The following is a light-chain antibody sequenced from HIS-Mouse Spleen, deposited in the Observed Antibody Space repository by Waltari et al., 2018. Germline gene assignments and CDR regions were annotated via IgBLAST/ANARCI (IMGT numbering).Light chain of an antibody. J-gene: IGLJ2*01. CDR1: ALPKKY. CDR3: YSTDSSGNHRV. Sequence: SYELTQPPSVSVSPGQTARLPCSGDALPKKYAYWYQQKSGHAPVLVIYEDSKRPSGIPERFSGSSSGTMATLTISGAQVEDEADYYCYSTDSSGNHRVFGGGTKLTVL. V-gene: IGLV3-10*01. CDR2: EDS.